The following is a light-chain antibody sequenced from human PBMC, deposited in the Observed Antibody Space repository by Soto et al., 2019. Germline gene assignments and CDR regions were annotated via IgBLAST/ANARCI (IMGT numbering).Light chain of an antibody. CDR3: QQYGSSPGT. V-gene: IGKV3-20*01. CDR1: QSVSSSY. CDR2: GAS. Sequence: EIVLTQSPGTLSLYPGERATLSCRASQSVSSSYLAWYQQKPGQAPRLLIYGASSRATRIPDRFSGSGSGTDFTLAISLLEPEDFAVYYCQQYGSSPGTFGQWPQVEIK. J-gene: IGKJ1*01.